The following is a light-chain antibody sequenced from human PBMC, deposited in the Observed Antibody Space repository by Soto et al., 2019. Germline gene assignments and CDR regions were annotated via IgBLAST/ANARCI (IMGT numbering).Light chain of an antibody. CDR3: QQYGSSTWT. CDR1: QSVGSRY. J-gene: IGKJ1*01. CDR2: GAS. Sequence: EIVLTQSPGTLSLSPGERATLSCRASQSVGSRYLAWYQQKPGQAPRLLIYGASNRATGIPDRFSGSGSGTDFSLTISSLEPGDLAVYYCQQYGSSTWTFGQGTKVDIK. V-gene: IGKV3-20*01.